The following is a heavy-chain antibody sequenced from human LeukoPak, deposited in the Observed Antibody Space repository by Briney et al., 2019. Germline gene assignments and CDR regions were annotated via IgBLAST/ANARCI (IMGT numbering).Heavy chain of an antibody. CDR2: ISPSGGIT. CDR3: AKHLTSTSGYDLLDY. J-gene: IGHJ4*02. Sequence: GGSLRLSCAASGFTFSSHGMNWVRQAPAKGLEWVSGISPSGGITYYTDSVKGRFTISRDNSKNTLYLQMNSLRAEDTAVYYCAKHLTSTSGYDLLDYWGQGTLVTVSS. D-gene: IGHD5-12*01. V-gene: IGHV3-23*01. CDR1: GFTFSSHG.